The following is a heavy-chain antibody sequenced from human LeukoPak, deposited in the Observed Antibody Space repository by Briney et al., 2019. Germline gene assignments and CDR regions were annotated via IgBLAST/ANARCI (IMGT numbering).Heavy chain of an antibody. CDR2: ISSSSSYI. CDR1: GFTFSSYS. Sequence: PGGSLRLSCAASGFTFSSYSMNWVRQAPGKGLEWVSSISSSSSYIYYADSVKGRCTISRDNAKNSLYLQMNSLRAEDTAVYYCAREGYCSSTSCYFFDYWGQGTLVTVSS. V-gene: IGHV3-21*01. J-gene: IGHJ4*02. D-gene: IGHD2-2*01. CDR3: AREGYCSSTSCYFFDY.